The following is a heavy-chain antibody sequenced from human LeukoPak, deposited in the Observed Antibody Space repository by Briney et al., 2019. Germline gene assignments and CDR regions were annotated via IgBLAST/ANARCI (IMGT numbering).Heavy chain of an antibody. CDR3: ARSSGYYYCYGMDV. CDR1: GYTFTGYY. Sequence: ASVKVSSKASGYTFTGYYMHWVGQAPGQGLEWMGWINPNSGGTNYAQKFQGRVTMTRDTSISTAYMELSGLRSDDTAMYYCARSSGYYYCYGMDVWGQGTTVTVSS. J-gene: IGHJ6*02. CDR2: INPNSGGT. D-gene: IGHD3-22*01. V-gene: IGHV1-2*02.